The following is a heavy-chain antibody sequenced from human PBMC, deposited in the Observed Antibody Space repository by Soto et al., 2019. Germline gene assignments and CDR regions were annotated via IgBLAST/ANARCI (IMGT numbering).Heavy chain of an antibody. CDR3: AKCITALGPIDY. CDR2: INHSGST. V-gene: IGHV4-34*01. Sequence: SETLSLTCAVYGWSFSGYYWTWIRQPPGTGLEWIGEINHSGSTNYNPSLKSRVTISVDTSKNQFSLKLSSVTAADTAVYYCAKCITALGPIDYWGQGTLVTVSS. CDR1: GWSFSGYY. D-gene: IGHD6-6*01. J-gene: IGHJ4*02.